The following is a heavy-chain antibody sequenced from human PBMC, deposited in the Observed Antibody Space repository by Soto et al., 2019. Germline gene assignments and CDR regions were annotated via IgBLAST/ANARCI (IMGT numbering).Heavy chain of an antibody. CDR2: ISSSSSYI. J-gene: IGHJ3*02. Sequence: GGSLRLSCAASGFTFSSYSMNWVRQAPGKGLEWVSSISSSSSYIYYADSVKGRFTISRDNAKNSLHLQMNSLRVEDTAVYFCARTLVGKLLSVYDIWGQGTMVTVSS. CDR1: GFTFSSYS. CDR3: ARTLVGKLLSVYDI. D-gene: IGHD3-10*01. V-gene: IGHV3-21*01.